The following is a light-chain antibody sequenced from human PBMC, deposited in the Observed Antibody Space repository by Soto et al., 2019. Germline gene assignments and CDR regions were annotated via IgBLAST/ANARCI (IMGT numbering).Light chain of an antibody. Sequence: IVMRQSPATLSVSPGERATLSCRASQSVSSNLAWYQQKPGQAPRLLIYGASTRATGIPARFSGSGSGTEFTLTISSLQSEDFAVYYCQQYNNGPGTFGQGTK. CDR2: GAS. J-gene: IGKJ1*01. CDR3: QQYNNGPGT. V-gene: IGKV3-15*01. CDR1: QSVSSN.